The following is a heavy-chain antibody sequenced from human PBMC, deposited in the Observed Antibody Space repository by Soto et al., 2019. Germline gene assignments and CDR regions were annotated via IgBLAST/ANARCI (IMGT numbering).Heavy chain of an antibody. D-gene: IGHD3-22*01. CDR2: INPNSGAT. V-gene: IGHV1-2*02. CDR1: GYSFTRYY. J-gene: IGHJ1*01. CDR3: ARGPFNYDSSGYYVY. Sequence: XAVKVSCQPSGYSFTRYYIHWVRQAPGQGLEWMGWINPNSGATLYARKFQGRVIVSRDTSISTAFMELSSLSSDDTAVYYCARGPFNYDSSGYYVYWGQGTLVTVS.